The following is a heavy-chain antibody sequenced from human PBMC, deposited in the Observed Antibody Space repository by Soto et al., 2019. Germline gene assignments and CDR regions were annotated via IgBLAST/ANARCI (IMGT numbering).Heavy chain of an antibody. J-gene: IGHJ5*02. Sequence: ASVKVSCKVSGYTLTELSMHWVRQAPGKGLEWMGGCDPEDGETIYAQKFQGRVTMTEDTSTDTAYMELSSLRSEDTAVYYCATNIPNTRLRPNWFDPWGRGTLVTVSS. D-gene: IGHD2-21*01. CDR3: ATNIPNTRLRPNWFDP. CDR1: GYTLTELS. CDR2: CDPEDGET. V-gene: IGHV1-24*01.